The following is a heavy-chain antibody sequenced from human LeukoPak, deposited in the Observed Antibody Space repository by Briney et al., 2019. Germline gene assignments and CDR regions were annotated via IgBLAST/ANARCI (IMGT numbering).Heavy chain of an antibody. CDR2: IYHSGST. V-gene: IGHV4-34*01. J-gene: IGHJ3*01. CDR3: ARGLLLTI. CDR1: GGSFSGYY. D-gene: IGHD5-24*01. Sequence: RSSETLSLTCAVYGGSFSGYYWSWIRQPPGKGLEWIGYIYHSGSTYYNPSLKSRVTISVDTSKNQFSLKLSSVTAADTAVYYCARGLLLTIWGQGTMVTVSS.